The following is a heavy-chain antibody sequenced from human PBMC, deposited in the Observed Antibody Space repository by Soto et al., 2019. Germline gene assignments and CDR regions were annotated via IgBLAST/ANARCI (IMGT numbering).Heavy chain of an antibody. CDR2: IYYSGST. Sequence: PSQTLSHTCTDSGGSISSSSYYWGWLRPPPGKGLEWIGCIYYSGSTYYNPSLQSRVSISVEIAKNHFSLELKSVTAADTGVYYCAREMGRRNRFDYWGRRNLVT. V-gene: IGHV4-39*02. D-gene: IGHD3-16*02. CDR3: AREMGRRNRFDY. CDR1: GGSISSSSYY. J-gene: IGHJ4*02.